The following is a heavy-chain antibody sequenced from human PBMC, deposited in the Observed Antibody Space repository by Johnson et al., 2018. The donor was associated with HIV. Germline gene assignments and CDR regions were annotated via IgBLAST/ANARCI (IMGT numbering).Heavy chain of an antibody. CDR1: GFTFSSYA. CDR2: ISYDGSNK. CDR3: AKDMKGANGALDI. J-gene: IGHJ3*02. D-gene: IGHD2-8*01. V-gene: IGHV3-30-3*01. Sequence: QVQLVESGGGVVQPGRSLRLSCAASGFTFSSYAMHWVRRAPGKGLEWVAVISYDGSNKYYADSVKGRFTISRDNAKNSLYLQMNSLRAEDTALYYCAKDMKGANGALDIWGQGTMVTVSS.